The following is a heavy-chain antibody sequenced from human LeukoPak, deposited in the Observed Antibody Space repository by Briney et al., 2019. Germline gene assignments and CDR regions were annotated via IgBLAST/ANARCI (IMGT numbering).Heavy chain of an antibody. CDR3: ASFLTGPFDY. V-gene: IGHV4-34*01. D-gene: IGHD1-20*01. CDR1: GGSFSGYY. CDR2: INHSGST. Sequence: SETLSLTCAVYGGSFSGYYWSWIRQSPGKGLEWIGEINHSGSTNYNPSLKSRVTISVDTSKNQFSLKLSSVTAVDTAVYYCASFLTGPFDYWGQGTLVTVSS. J-gene: IGHJ4*02.